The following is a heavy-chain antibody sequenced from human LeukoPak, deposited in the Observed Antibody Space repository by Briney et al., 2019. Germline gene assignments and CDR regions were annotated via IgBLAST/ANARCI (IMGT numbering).Heavy chain of an antibody. J-gene: IGHJ4*02. CDR3: ARTRADIVATIWEFDY. CDR1: GFTFSSYS. V-gene: IGHV3-48*01. Sequence: PGGSLRLSCAASGFTFSSYSMNWVRQAPGKGLEWVSYISSSSTIYYADSVKGRFTISRDNAKNSLYLQMNSLRAEDTAVCYCARTRADIVATIWEFDYWGQGTLVTVSS. CDR2: ISSSSTI. D-gene: IGHD5-12*01.